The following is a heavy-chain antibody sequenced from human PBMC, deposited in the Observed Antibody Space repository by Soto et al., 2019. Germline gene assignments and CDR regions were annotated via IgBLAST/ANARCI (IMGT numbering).Heavy chain of an antibody. J-gene: IGHJ4*02. V-gene: IGHV1-3*01. CDR2: INAGNGNT. CDR3: ARSKYTTTWSGGLDY. CDR1: GYTFTSYA. D-gene: IGHD6-13*01. Sequence: GASVKVSCKASGYTFTSYAMHWVRQAPGQRLEWMGWINAGNGNTKYAQKFQSRVTITRDTSASTAYMKLSSLRSDDTAVFYCARSKYTTTWSGGLDYWGQGTLVTVSS.